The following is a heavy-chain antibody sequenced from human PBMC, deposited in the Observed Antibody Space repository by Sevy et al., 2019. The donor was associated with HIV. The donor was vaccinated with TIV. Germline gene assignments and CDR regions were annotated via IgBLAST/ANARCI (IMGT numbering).Heavy chain of an antibody. V-gene: IGHV3-72*01. CDR1: GFTFSDHY. D-gene: IGHD6-13*01. CDR3: ATHAGIAAAGRVFDY. Sequence: GGSLRLSCAASGFTFSDHYMEWVRQAPGKGLEWVGRIRNKADSYTTEYAASVKGRYTISRDDSKNSLYLLMNSLKTEDTAVYYCATHAGIAAAGRVFDYWGQGTLVTVSS. CDR2: IRNKADSYTT. J-gene: IGHJ4*02.